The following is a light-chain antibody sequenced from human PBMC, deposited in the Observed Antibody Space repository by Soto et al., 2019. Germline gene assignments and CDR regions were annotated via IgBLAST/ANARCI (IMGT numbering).Light chain of an antibody. Sequence: DVVMTQSPLSLPVTLGQPASISCRSSQSLVYSDGNTYLNWFQQRPGHSPRRLFYNVSNRDSGVPDRFSGGGSGTDFTLKISRVEAEDVGIYYCMQGTHWPWTFGQEKKVDIK. J-gene: IGKJ1*01. CDR3: MQGTHWPWT. CDR2: NVS. CDR1: QSLVYSDGNTY. V-gene: IGKV2-30*01.